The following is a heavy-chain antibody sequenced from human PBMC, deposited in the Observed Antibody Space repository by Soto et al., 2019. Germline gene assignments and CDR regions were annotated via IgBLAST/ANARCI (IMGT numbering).Heavy chain of an antibody. D-gene: IGHD2-2*01. V-gene: IGHV2-5*02. CDR1: GFSLSTRDVG. J-gene: IGHJ4*02. CDR2: VYWDDSK. CDR3: AHCRGGVASF. Sequence: QITLNESGPTLVKPTQTLTLTCTFSGFSLSTRDVGVGWIRQPPGEALEWLGVVYWDDSKTYSPSLESRLTITKDPSKNQAVLRMTKMDPVDTATYSCAHCRGGVASFWGQGTLVTVSS.